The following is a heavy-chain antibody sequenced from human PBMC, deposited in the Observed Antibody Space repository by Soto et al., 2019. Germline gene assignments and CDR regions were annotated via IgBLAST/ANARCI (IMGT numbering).Heavy chain of an antibody. CDR3: ARRGEMGTILLPEHNWCDP. CDR1: GCTFSSYA. Sequence: SVEVSCKXSGCTFSSYAISLALQAPGQGLEAVVGTIPIFGTANYAQKVQGTVTITPDESTRTAYMEHSSLRSADTAVSFSARRGEMGTILLPEHNWCDPWGQGTMVTVSS. J-gene: IGHJ5*02. V-gene: IGHV1-69*13. CDR2: TIPIFGTA. D-gene: IGHD1-1*01.